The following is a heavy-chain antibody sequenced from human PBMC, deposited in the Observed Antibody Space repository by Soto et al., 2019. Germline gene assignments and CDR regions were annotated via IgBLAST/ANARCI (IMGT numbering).Heavy chain of an antibody. CDR3: ARGNSLFDY. CDR2: IYYSGST. V-gene: IGHV4-59*01. CDR1: GGSISSYY. Sequence: SETLSLTCTVPGGSISSYYWSWIRQPPGKGLEWIGYIYYSGSTNYNPSLKSRVTISVDTSKNQFSLKLSSVTAADTAVYYCARGNSLFDYWGQGTLVTVSS. D-gene: IGHD5-18*01. J-gene: IGHJ4*02.